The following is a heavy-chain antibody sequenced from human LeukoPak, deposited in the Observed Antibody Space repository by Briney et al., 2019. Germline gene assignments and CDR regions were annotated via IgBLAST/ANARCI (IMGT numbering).Heavy chain of an antibody. CDR1: GGSFSGYY. CDR2: INHSGST. J-gene: IGHJ4*02. Sequence: PSKTLSLTCAVYGGSFSGYYWSWIRQPPGKGLEWIGEINHSGSTNYNPSLKSRVTISVDTSKNQFSLKLSSVTAADTAVYYCARGVVGATTDYWGQGTLVTVSS. D-gene: IGHD1-26*01. CDR3: ARGVVGATTDY. V-gene: IGHV4-34*01.